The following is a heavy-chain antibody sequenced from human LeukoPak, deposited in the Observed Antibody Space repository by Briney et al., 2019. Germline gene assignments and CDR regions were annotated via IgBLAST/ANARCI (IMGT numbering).Heavy chain of an antibody. CDR3: ATDPCSGGTCSMYHLDY. D-gene: IGHD2-15*01. CDR1: GYTFTSYD. CDR2: MNPNSGNT. J-gene: IGHJ4*02. V-gene: IGHV1-8*01. Sequence: ASVKVSCKASGYTFTSYDINWVRQATGQGLEWMGWMNPNSGNTGYAQKFQGRVTMTRNTSISTAYMELSSLRSEDTAVYYCATDPCSGGTCSMYHLDYWGRGTLVTVSS.